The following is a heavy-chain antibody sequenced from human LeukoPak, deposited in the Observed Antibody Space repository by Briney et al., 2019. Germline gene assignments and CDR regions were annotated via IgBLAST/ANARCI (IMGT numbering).Heavy chain of an antibody. J-gene: IGHJ4*02. CDR3: AREVNGDYYFDY. CDR1: GYTFTSYG. Sequence: ASVNVSFKASGYTFTSYGISWVRQAPGQGLEWMGWISAYNGNTNYAQKLQGRVTMTTDTSTSTAYMELRSLRSDDTAVYYCAREVNGDYYFDYWGQGTLVTVSS. CDR2: ISAYNGNT. D-gene: IGHD4-17*01. V-gene: IGHV1-18*01.